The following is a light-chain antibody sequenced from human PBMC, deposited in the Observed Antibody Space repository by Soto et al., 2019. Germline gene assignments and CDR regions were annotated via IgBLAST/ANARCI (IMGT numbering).Light chain of an antibody. V-gene: IGLV2-8*01. J-gene: IGLJ7*01. CDR2: EIN. Sequence: QSALTQPPSASGSPGQSVTITCTGTSSDVGAFNYVSWYQQHPGKAPKLMIFEINKRPSGVPDRFSGSKSGNTASLTVSGLQAEDEAEYYCSSYAGSNIYVFGGGTKLTVL. CDR1: SSDVGAFNY. CDR3: SSYAGSNIYV.